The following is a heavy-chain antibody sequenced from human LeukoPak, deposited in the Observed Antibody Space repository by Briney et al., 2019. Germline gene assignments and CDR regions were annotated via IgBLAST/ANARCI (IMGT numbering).Heavy chain of an antibody. J-gene: IGHJ4*02. CDR3: ARDLDLGTVTLSFDY. CDR2: INPSGGST. D-gene: IGHD4-17*01. CDR1: GYPFTSYY. V-gene: IGHV1-46*01. Sequence: GASVKVSCKASGYPFTSYYMHWVRQAPGQGLEWMGIINPSGGSTSYAQKFQGRVTMTRDTSTSTVYMELSSLRSEDTAVYYCARDLDLGTVTLSFDYGGQGTLVTVSS.